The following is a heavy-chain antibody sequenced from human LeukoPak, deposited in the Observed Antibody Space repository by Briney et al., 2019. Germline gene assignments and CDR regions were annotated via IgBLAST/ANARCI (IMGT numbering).Heavy chain of an antibody. D-gene: IGHD5-12*01. J-gene: IGHJ4*02. V-gene: IGHV3-74*01. CDR3: ARALRGYSGTDY. CDR2: INSDGSSI. Sequence: PGGSLRLSCAASGFTFSSYWMHWVRQAPGKGLVWVSRINSDGSSISYADSVKGRFTISRDNAKNTLYLQMNSLRAEDTAVYYCARALRGYSGTDYWGQGTLVTVSS. CDR1: GFTFSSYW.